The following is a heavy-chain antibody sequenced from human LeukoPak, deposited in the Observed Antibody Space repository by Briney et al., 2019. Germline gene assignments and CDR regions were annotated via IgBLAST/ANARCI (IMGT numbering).Heavy chain of an antibody. CDR1: GYTFTTYG. Sequence: ASVKVSCKASGYTFTTYGISWGRQAPEQGLEWRGWISAYNGNKKYEQNLWDRVTMTTDTSTGTAYMELRGLRSDDTAMYYCAREASTSWPNWFDPWGQGTLVTVSS. D-gene: IGHD6-13*01. CDR2: ISAYNGNK. J-gene: IGHJ5*02. V-gene: IGHV1-18*01. CDR3: AREASTSWPNWFDP.